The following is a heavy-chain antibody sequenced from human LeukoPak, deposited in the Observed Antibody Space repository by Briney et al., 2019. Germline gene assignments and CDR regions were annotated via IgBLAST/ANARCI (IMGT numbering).Heavy chain of an antibody. D-gene: IGHD3-16*01. CDR1: GFTFYDYS. V-gene: IGHV3-43*01. Sequence: GGSLRLSCAASGFTFYDYSMHWVRQGPGKGLEWVSVISWEGGSTSYADSVKGRFTISRENSKNSLYLQMNSLRSEDSALYYCAKDRGGVDYWGQGTLVTVSS. J-gene: IGHJ4*02. CDR2: ISWEGGST. CDR3: AKDRGGVDY.